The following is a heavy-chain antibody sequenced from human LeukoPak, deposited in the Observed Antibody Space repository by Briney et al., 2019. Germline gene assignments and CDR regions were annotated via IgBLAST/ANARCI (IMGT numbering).Heavy chain of an antibody. CDR1: GYTFTSYG. CDR2: ISAYNGNT. J-gene: IGHJ3*02. V-gene: IGHV1-18*01. D-gene: IGHD1-1*01. CDR3: ARSYRGTRYDAFDI. Sequence: GASVKVSCKASGYTFTSYGISWVRQAPGQGLEWMGWISAYNGNTNYAQKLQGRVTITTDESTSTAYMELSSLRSEDTAVYYCARSYRGTRYDAFDIWGQGTMVTVSS.